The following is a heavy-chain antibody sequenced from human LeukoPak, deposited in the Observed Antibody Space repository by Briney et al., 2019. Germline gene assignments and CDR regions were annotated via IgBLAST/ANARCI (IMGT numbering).Heavy chain of an antibody. CDR2: IYYSGST. J-gene: IGHJ6*02. V-gene: IGHV4-59*12. Sequence: PSETLSLTCTVSGGSISSYYWSWIRQPPGKGLEWIGYIYYSGSTNYNPSLKSRVTISVDTSKNQFSLKLSSVTAADTAVYYCARGGGSGSYGYYYGMDVWGQGTTVTVSS. CDR1: GGSISSYY. D-gene: IGHD3-10*01. CDR3: ARGGGSGSYGYYYGMDV.